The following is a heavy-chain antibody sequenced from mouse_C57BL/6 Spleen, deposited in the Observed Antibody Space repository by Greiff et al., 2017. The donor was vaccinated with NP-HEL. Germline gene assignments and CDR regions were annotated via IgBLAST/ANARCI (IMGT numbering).Heavy chain of an antibody. J-gene: IGHJ1*03. V-gene: IGHV5-17*01. CDR3: ARRVRRDWYFDV. CDR2: ISSGSSTI. CDR1: GFTFSDYG. D-gene: IGHD2-14*01. Sequence: DVKLVESGGGLVKPGGSLKLSCAASGFTFSDYGVHWVRQAPEKGLEWVAYISSGSSTIYYADTVKGRFTISRDNAKNTLFLQMTSLRSEDTAMYYCARRVRRDWYFDVWGTGTTVTVSS.